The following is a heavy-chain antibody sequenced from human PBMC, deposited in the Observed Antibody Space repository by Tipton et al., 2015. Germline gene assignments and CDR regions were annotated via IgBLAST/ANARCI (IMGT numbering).Heavy chain of an antibody. J-gene: IGHJ4*02. CDR1: SDSINKYY. CDR3: ARARGRHGGLFDS. CDR2: IQYSGGT. Sequence: TLSLTCTVSSDSINKYYWSWIRQPPGKDLQWIGYIQYSGGTNYKPSLESWVNMSVDTSKTQFSLEMRSVTATGTAVYYCARARGRHGGLFDSWGQGTLVTVSS. D-gene: IGHD4-23*01. V-gene: IGHV4-59*07.